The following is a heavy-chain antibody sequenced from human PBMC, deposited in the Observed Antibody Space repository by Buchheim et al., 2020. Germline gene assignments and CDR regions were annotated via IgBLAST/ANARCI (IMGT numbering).Heavy chain of an antibody. D-gene: IGHD3-22*01. CDR3: ARDSAYYDSSGYYFNWFDP. Sequence: EVQLVESGGGLVKPGGSLRLSCAASGFTFSSYSMNWVRQAPGKGLEWVSSISSSSSYIYYADSVKGRFTISRDNAKHSLYLQMNSLRAEDTAVYYCARDSAYYDSSGYYFNWFDPWGQGTL. CDR1: GFTFSSYS. CDR2: ISSSSSYI. J-gene: IGHJ5*02. V-gene: IGHV3-21*01.